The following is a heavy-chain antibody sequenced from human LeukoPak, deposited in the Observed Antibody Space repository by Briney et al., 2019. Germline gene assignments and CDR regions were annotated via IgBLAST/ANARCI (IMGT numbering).Heavy chain of an antibody. CDR2: ISYDGSNK. D-gene: IGHD3-22*01. V-gene: IGHV3-30*18. Sequence: PGGSLRLSCAASGFIFSSYGMHWVRQAPGKGLEWVAVISYDGSNKYYADSVKGRFTISRDNSKNTLYLQMNSLRAEDTAVYYCAKDFRDYYDSNYFDYWGQGTLVTVSS. J-gene: IGHJ4*02. CDR1: GFIFSSYG. CDR3: AKDFRDYYDSNYFDY.